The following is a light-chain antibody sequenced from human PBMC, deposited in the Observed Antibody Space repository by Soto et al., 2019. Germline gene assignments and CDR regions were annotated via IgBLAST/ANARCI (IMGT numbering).Light chain of an antibody. CDR2: EGS. V-gene: IGLV2-23*03. Sequence: QSALTQPASVSGSPGQSITISCTGTSSDVGGYNLVSWYQQHPGKAPKLMIYEGSKRPSGVSNRFSGSKSGSTASLTISGLQAEDEADYYCCSYAGGTTFVVFGGGTKVTVL. CDR3: CSYAGGTTFVV. J-gene: IGLJ2*01. CDR1: SSDVGGYNL.